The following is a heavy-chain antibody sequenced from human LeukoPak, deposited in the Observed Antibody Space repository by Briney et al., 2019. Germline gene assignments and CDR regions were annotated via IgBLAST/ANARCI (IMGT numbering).Heavy chain of an antibody. D-gene: IGHD6-6*01. J-gene: IGHJ4*02. V-gene: IGHV1-2*02. CDR1: GYTFTGYY. CDR2: INPNSGCT. Sequence: ASVKVSCKASGYTFTGYYMHWVRQAPGQGLEWMGWINPNSGCTNYAQKFQGRVTMTRDTSISTAYMELSRLRSDDTAVYYCAREVVRVVAARPGAPGYWGQGTLVTVSS. CDR3: AREVVRVVAARPGAPGY.